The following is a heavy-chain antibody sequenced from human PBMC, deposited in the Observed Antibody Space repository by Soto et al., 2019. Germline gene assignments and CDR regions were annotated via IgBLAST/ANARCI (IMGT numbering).Heavy chain of an antibody. CDR1: GFTFYISL. J-gene: IGHJ4*02. CDR3: VRDDVGLGIDY. CDR2: INSDGSDT. V-gene: IGHV3-74*01. D-gene: IGHD1-26*01. Sequence: GGAPRNPYGASGFTFYISLVALARQAPGKGLVWVSHINSDGSDTSYADSVKGRFTISRDNAKNTLYLHMNSLRAEDTAVYYCVRDDVGLGIDYWGLGTLVTVSS.